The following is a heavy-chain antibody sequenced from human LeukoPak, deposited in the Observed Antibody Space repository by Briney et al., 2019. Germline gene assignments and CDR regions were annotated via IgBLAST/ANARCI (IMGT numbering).Heavy chain of an antibody. CDR2: ISGSGGNT. V-gene: IGHV3-23*01. J-gene: IGHJ4*02. D-gene: IGHD2-15*01. CDR3: ARGGDIVVVVAAADY. CDR1: GFTFNNYA. Sequence: GGSLRLSCAASGFTFNNYAMNWVRQAPGKGLEWVSSISGSGGNTYYADSVKGRFTISRDNSKNTLYLQMNSLRAEDTAVYYCARGGDIVVVVAAADYWGQGTLVTVSS.